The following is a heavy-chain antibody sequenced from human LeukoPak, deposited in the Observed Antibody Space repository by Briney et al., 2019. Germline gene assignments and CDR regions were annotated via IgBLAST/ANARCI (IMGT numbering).Heavy chain of an antibody. CDR1: GGSISDNDYS. CDR3: ARRYYFVSGSYYPFDF. CDR2: IHYSGTT. V-gene: IGHV4-39*01. Sequence: SETLSLTCNVSGGSISDNDYSWDWIRRPPGKGLEWMGCIHYSGTTYSNPSLKSRISISVDTSKSQFSLKLRSVTAADTAVYYCARRYYFVSGSYYPFDFWGQGTLVTVSS. J-gene: IGHJ4*02. D-gene: IGHD3-10*01.